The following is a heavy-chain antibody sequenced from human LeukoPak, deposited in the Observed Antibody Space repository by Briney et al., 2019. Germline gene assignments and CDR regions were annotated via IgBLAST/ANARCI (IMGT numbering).Heavy chain of an antibody. CDR1: GNTFSGYY. CDR2: INPNSGGT. CDR3: AREMGGAIGAENWFGP. V-gene: IGHV1-2*02. D-gene: IGHD3-10*01. J-gene: IGHJ5*02. Sequence: GASVEVSCKASGNTFSGYYIHWVRQAPGQGLEWMGWINPNSGGTNYAQKFQGRVTMTRDTSISTAYMELSRLRSDDTAVYYCAREMGGAIGAENWFGPWGQGTLVTVSS.